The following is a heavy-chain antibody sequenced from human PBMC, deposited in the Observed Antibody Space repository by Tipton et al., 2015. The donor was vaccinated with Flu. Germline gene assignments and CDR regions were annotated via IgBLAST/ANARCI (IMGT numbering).Heavy chain of an antibody. CDR2: ISYSGSP. CDR3: ARLSSNWYHQLDN. V-gene: IGHV4-59*07. D-gene: IGHD6-13*01. Sequence: TLSLTCTVSGGSISSYYWSWIRQPPGKGLEWIGYISYSGSPNYNPSLKSRVTISVDTSKNQFSLKLSSVTAADTAVYYCARLSSNWYHQLDNWGQGTLVTVSS. CDR1: GGSISSYY. J-gene: IGHJ4*02.